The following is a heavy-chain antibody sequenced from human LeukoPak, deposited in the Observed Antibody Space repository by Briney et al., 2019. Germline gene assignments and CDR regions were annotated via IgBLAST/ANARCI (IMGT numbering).Heavy chain of an antibody. Sequence: SETLSLTCTVSGGSISSHYWSWIRQPPGKGLEWIEYIYYSGSTNYNPSLKSRVTISVDTAKNQFSLKLSSVTAADTAVYYCARDSSSLYDYWGQGTLVTVSS. CDR1: GGSISSHY. CDR2: IYYSGST. CDR3: ARDSSSLYDY. J-gene: IGHJ4*02. D-gene: IGHD6-13*01. V-gene: IGHV4-59*11.